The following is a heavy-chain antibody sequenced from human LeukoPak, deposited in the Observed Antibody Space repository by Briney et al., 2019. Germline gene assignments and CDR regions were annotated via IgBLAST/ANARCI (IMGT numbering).Heavy chain of an antibody. CDR1: GFTFSSYA. CDR2: ISGSGGST. CDR3: AKVFYDSGTYYYVFDY. V-gene: IGHV3-23*01. Sequence: PGGSLRLSCAASGFTFSSYAMSWVRQAPGKGLEWVSAISGSGGSTYYADSVKGRFTISRDNSKNTLSVQMNSLRAEDTAVYYCAKVFYDSGTYYYVFDYWGQGTLVTVSS. J-gene: IGHJ4*02. D-gene: IGHD3-10*01.